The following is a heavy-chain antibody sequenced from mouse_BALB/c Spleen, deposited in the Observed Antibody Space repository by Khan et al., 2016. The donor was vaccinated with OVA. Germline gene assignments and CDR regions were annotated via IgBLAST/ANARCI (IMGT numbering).Heavy chain of an antibody. V-gene: IGHV5-17*02. Sequence: EVQLVESGGGLVQPGGSRKLSCAASGFTFNNYGMHWVRQAPEKGLEWVAYISGDSNTIYYVDSVKGRFTISRANPKNTLFLQMTSLMSEDTAMYYCATSYFHGYYFDYWGPGTTLTVA. D-gene: IGHD1-1*01. CDR2: ISGDSNTI. CDR1: GFTFNNYG. J-gene: IGHJ2*01. CDR3: ATSYFHGYYFDY.